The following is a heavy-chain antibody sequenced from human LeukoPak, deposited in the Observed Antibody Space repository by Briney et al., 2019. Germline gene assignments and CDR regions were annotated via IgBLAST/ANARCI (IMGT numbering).Heavy chain of an antibody. D-gene: IGHD5-24*01. V-gene: IGHV4-30-4*08. J-gene: IGHJ5*02. CDR3: ARSKGRDGYALGS. Sequence: SETLSLTCTVSGGSISSGDYYSSWIRQPPGKGLEWIGYIYYSGSTYYNPSLKSRVTISVDTSKNQFSLKLSSVTAADTAVYYCARSKGRDGYALGSWGQGTLVTVSS. CDR2: IYYSGST. CDR1: GGSISSGDYY.